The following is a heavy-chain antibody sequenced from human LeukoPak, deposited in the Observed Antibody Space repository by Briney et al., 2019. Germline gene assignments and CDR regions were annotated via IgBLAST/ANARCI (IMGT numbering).Heavy chain of an antibody. D-gene: IGHD3-3*01. CDR1: GGSFSGYY. CDR3: ARNTYYDFWSGYYSHFDY. V-gene: IGHV4-30-4*08. Sequence: SETLSLTCAVYGGSFSGYYWSWIRQPPGKGLEWIGYIYYSGSTYYNPSLKSRVTISVDTSKNQFSLKLSSVTAADTAVYYCARNTYYDFWSGYYSHFDYWGQGTLVTVSS. J-gene: IGHJ4*02. CDR2: IYYSGST.